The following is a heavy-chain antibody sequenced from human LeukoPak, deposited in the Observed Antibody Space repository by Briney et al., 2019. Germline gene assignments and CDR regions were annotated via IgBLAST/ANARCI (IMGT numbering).Heavy chain of an antibody. J-gene: IGHJ4*02. Sequence: SQTLSLTCTVSGGSISSGDYYWSWIRQPPGKGLEWIGYIYYSGSTYYNPSLKSRVTIPVDTSKNQFSLKLSSLTAADTAVFSCARRYCGLPFDYWGQGTLVTVSS. D-gene: IGHD5-12*01. CDR1: GGSISSGDYY. V-gene: IGHV4-30-4*08. CDR3: ARRYCGLPFDY. CDR2: IYYSGST.